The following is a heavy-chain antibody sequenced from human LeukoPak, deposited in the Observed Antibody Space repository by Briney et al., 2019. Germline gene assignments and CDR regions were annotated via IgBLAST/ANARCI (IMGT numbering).Heavy chain of an antibody. CDR3: AKAWSNQRNYNGVFDY. V-gene: IGHV3-23*01. D-gene: IGHD3-3*01. J-gene: IGHJ4*02. CDR2: ISGSGGST. Sequence: GGSLRLSCAASGFTFSSYAMSWVRQAPGKGLEWVSAISGSGGSTYYADSVKGRFTISRDNSKNTLYLQMNSLRAEDTAVYYCAKAWSNQRNYNGVFDYWGQGTLVTVSS. CDR1: GFTFSSYA.